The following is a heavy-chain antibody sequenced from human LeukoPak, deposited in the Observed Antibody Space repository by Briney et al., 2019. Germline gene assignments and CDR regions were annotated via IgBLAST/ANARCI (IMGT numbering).Heavy chain of an antibody. D-gene: IGHD3-22*01. CDR2: ISGSGGST. V-gene: IGHV3-23*01. Sequence: QSGGSLRLSCAASGFTFSSYAMSWVRQAPGKGLEWVSAISGSGGSTYYADSVKGRFTISRDNSKNTLYLQMNSLRAEDTAVYYCAKMYYYDSSGYYFGGQALGYWGQGTLVTVSS. CDR1: GFTFSSYA. J-gene: IGHJ4*02. CDR3: AKMYYYDSSGYYFGGQALGY.